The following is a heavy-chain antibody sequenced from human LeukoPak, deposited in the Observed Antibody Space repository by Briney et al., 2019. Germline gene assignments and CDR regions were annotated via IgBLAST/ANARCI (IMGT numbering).Heavy chain of an antibody. D-gene: IGHD6-13*01. CDR1: GFTFSSYG. V-gene: IGHV3-23*01. J-gene: IGHJ6*02. Sequence: GGSLRLSCAASGFTFSSYGMSWVRQDPGKGMEWVSAISGSGGSTYYADCVKGRFTISRDNSKNTLYLQMNSLRAEDTAVYYCAKVWGAAAGLHYGMDVWGQGTTVTVSS. CDR2: ISGSGGST. CDR3: AKVWGAAAGLHYGMDV.